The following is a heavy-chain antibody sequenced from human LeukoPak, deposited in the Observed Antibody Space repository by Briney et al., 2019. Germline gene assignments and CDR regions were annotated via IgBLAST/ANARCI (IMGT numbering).Heavy chain of an antibody. V-gene: IGHV3-23*01. CDR2: ISGSGGST. CDR3: ARRLYYYDSRGYQYYFDY. D-gene: IGHD3-22*01. J-gene: IGHJ4*02. Sequence: GGSPRLSCAASGFTFSSYAMSWVRQAPGKGLEWVSAISGSGGSTYYADSVKGRFTISRDNAKNSLFLQMNSLRAEDTALYYCARRLYYYDSRGYQYYFDYWGQGTLVTVSS. CDR1: GFTFSSYA.